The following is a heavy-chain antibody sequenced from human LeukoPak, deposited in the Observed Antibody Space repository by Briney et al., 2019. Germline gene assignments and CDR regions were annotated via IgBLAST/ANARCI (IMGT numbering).Heavy chain of an antibody. CDR2: INLSGGST. CDR1: GYTFTSYH. D-gene: IGHD5-18*01. V-gene: IGHV1-46*01. J-gene: IGHJ4*02. CDR3: ARGDSYGGLDY. Sequence: ASVTVSCKASGYTFTSYHMHWVRQAPGQGLEWMGKINLSGGSTTYAQKFQGRVTMTRDTSTSTVYMELSSLRSGDTAVYYCARGDSYGGLDYWGQGTLVTVSS.